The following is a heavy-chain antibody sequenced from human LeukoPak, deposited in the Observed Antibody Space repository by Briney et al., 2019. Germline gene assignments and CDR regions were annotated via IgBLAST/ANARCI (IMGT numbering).Heavy chain of an antibody. J-gene: IGHJ3*02. Sequence: GGSLRLSCAASGFTFSSYAMTWVRQAPGKGLEWVSAISGSGGSTYYADSVKGRFTISRDNSKNTLYLQMNSLRAEDTAVYYCAEDILTGYFLAWDAFDIWGQGTMVTASS. CDR3: AEDILTGYFLAWDAFDI. CDR1: GFTFSSYA. V-gene: IGHV3-23*01. CDR2: ISGSGGST. D-gene: IGHD3-9*01.